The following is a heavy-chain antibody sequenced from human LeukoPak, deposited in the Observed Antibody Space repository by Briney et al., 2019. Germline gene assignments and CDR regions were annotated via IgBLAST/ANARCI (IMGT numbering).Heavy chain of an antibody. V-gene: IGHV1-46*01. CDR1: GYTFTGYY. Sequence: ASVKVSCKASGYTFTGYYMHWVRQAPGQGLEWMGIINPSGGSTSYAQKFQGRVTMTRDTSTSTVYMELSSLRSEDTAVYYCARMAGWSKNWNDTFDYWGQGTLVTVSS. CDR2: INPSGGST. J-gene: IGHJ4*02. D-gene: IGHD1-1*01. CDR3: ARMAGWSKNWNDTFDY.